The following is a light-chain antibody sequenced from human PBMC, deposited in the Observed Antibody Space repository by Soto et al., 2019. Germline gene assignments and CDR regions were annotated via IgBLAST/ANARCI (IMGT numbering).Light chain of an antibody. J-gene: IGLJ2*01. Sequence: QSALTQPASVSGSPGQSITISCTGTSSDVGSYNLVSWYQQHPGKAPKLMIYEGSKRPSGVSNRFSGSKSGNTASLTISGLQAEDEADYYCCSYVGSSTYVFGRGTKLTVL. CDR1: SSDVGSYNL. CDR2: EGS. CDR3: CSYVGSSTYV. V-gene: IGLV2-23*01.